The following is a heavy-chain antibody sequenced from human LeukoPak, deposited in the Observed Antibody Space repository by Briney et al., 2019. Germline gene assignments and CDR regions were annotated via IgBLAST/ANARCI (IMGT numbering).Heavy chain of an antibody. D-gene: IGHD3-3*01. CDR1: GFTISSYS. V-gene: IGHV3-21*01. J-gene: IGHJ4*02. CDR3: ARRDEAYDSIDY. Sequence: TGGSLRLSCAASGFTISSYSMNWVRQAPGKGLEWVSFISSYSDYMYYADSVKGRFTISRDNAQNSLFLQMNSLRPEDTAVYYCARRDEAYDSIDYWGQGTLVTVSS. CDR2: ISSYSDYM.